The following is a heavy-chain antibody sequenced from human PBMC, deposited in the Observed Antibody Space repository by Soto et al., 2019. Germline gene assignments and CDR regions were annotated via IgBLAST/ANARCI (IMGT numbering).Heavy chain of an antibody. V-gene: IGHV4-59*01. CDR3: ARDYPKGAFEV. J-gene: IGHJ3*01. CDR2: MYYSGST. CDR1: GGSISSYY. Sequence: SETLSLTCTVSGGSISSYYWSWIRQPPGKGLEWIGYMYYSGSTDYNPSLKSRVTISLDTSKNQFSLKLTSVNAADTAVYYCARDYPKGAFEVWGQGTMVTVSS.